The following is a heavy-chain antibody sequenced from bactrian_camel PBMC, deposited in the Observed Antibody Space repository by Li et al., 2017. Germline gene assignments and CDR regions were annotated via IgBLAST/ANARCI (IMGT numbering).Heavy chain of an antibody. J-gene: IGHJ4*01. CDR3: AAPLNGGLWYDPDH. CDR2: VCTGNIVT. CDR1: GLTNC. D-gene: IGHD5*01. Sequence: HVQLVESGGGSVQTGGSLRLSCVASGLTNCMGWFRQYPGKEREGVAVVCTGNIVTYYSDSVKGRFTISRDNAKNTLYLRMIALQTEDTAVYHCAAPLNGGLWYDPDHWGQGTQVTVS. V-gene: IGHV3S1*01.